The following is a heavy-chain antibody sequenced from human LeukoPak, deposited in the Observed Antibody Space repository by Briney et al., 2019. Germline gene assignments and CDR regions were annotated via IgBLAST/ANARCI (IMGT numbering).Heavy chain of an antibody. CDR1: GGSISSYY. V-gene: IGHV4-59*01. CDR2: IYYSGST. D-gene: IGHD3-10*01. J-gene: IGHJ5*02. Sequence: SETLSLTCTVSGGSISSYYWSWIRQPPGKGLEWIGYIYYSGSTNYNPSLKSRVTISVDTSRNQFSLKLSSVTAADTAVYYCARALRGGWFDPWGQGTLVTVSS. CDR3: ARALRGGWFDP.